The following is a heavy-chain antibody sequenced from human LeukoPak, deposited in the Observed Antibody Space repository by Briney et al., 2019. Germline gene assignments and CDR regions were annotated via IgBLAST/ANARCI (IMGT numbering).Heavy chain of an antibody. CDR3: AKSPWYNASQNTYYYYGMDV. Sequence: GGSLRLSCAASGVTFSSYAMHWVREAPGKGLEYVSAISGIVVIPYYANSVKGRFTISRDNSKNTLYLKMNSMRAEDTAVYYCAKSPWYNASQNTYYYYGMDVWGQGNTVTVSS. V-gene: IGHV3-64*01. J-gene: IGHJ6*02. D-gene: IGHD1-14*01. CDR1: GVTFSSYA. CDR2: ISGIVVIP.